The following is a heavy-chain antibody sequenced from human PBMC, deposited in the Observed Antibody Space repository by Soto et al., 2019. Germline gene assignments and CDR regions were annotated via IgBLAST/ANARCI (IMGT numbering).Heavy chain of an antibody. J-gene: IGHJ6*02. CDR3: AADRGNIVATIDYYYGMDV. Sequence: SVKVSVKASGFTFTSSAVQWVRQARGQRLEWIGWIVVGSGNTNYAQKFQERVTITRDMSTSTAYMELSSLRSEDTAVYYCAADRGNIVATIDYYYGMDVWGQGTTVTVSS. D-gene: IGHD5-12*01. CDR2: IVVGSGNT. CDR1: GFTFTSSA. V-gene: IGHV1-58*01.